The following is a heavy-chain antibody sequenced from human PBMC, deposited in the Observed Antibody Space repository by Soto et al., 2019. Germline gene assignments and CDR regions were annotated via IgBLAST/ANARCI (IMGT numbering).Heavy chain of an antibody. CDR3: AREAKRITIFGVVIRNAEYFQH. Sequence: EWMGIINPSGGSTSYAQKFQGRVTMTRDTSTSTVYMELSSLRSEDTAVYYCAREAKRITIFGVVIRNAEYFQHWGQGTLVTVSS. J-gene: IGHJ1*01. D-gene: IGHD3-3*01. CDR2: INPSGGST. V-gene: IGHV1-46*01.